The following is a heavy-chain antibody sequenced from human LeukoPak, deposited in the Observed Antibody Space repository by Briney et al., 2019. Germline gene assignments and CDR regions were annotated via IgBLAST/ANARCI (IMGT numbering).Heavy chain of an antibody. Sequence: GGSLRLSCAASGFTVSSNYMSWVRQAPGKGLEWVSVIYSGGSTYYADSVKGRFTISRDNSKNTLYLQMNSLRAEDTAVYYCARCSVAGGDYYGMDVWGQGTTVTVSS. CDR3: ARCSVAGGDYYGMDV. CDR1: GFTVSSNY. V-gene: IGHV3-53*01. J-gene: IGHJ6*02. D-gene: IGHD6-19*01. CDR2: IYSGGST.